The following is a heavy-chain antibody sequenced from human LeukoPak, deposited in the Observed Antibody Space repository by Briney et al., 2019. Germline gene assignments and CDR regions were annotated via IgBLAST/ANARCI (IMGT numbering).Heavy chain of an antibody. CDR1: GFTFDDYA. CDR3: AKTLGYGDHFDY. D-gene: IGHD4-17*01. Sequence: SLRLSCAASGFTFDDYAMHWVRQAPGKGLEWVSGISWNSGSIGYADSVKGRFTISRDNAKNSLYLQMNSLRAEDTALYYCAKTLGYGDHFDYWGQGTLVTVSS. CDR2: ISWNSGSI. V-gene: IGHV3-9*01. J-gene: IGHJ4*02.